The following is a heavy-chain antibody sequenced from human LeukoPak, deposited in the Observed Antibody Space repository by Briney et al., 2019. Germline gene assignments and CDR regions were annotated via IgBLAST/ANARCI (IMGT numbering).Heavy chain of an antibody. Sequence: GGSLRLSCAASGFTFSDYYMSWIRQAPGKGLEWISYISSSGSTIYYADSVKGRFTISRDNAKNSLYLQMNSLRAEDTAVYYCGQTIAAAGTGYWGQGTLVTVSS. CDR2: ISSSGSTI. CDR1: GFTFSDYY. J-gene: IGHJ4*02. CDR3: GQTIAAAGTGY. V-gene: IGHV3-11*04. D-gene: IGHD6-13*01.